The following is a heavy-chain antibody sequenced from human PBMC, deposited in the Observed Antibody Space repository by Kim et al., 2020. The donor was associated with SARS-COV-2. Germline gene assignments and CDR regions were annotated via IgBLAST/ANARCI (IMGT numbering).Heavy chain of an antibody. V-gene: IGHV3-48*02. J-gene: IGHJ6*02. CDR1: GFTFKNYN. D-gene: IGHD3-10*01. CDR3: ARDFGTGYGMDV. CDR2: ISGSSTVI. Sequence: GGSLRLSCAASGFTFKNYNINWVRQAPGRRLEWISYISGSSTVIYYADSVKGRFTISRDNAKNSLFLQMNSLRDEDTAVYYCARDFGTGYGMDVWGPGTTVTVSS.